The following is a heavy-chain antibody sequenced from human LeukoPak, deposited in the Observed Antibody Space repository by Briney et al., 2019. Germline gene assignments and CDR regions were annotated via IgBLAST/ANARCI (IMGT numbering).Heavy chain of an antibody. CDR2: IKPDGNT. CDR1: GFTFSSYW. V-gene: IGHV3-74*01. D-gene: IGHD5-18*01. J-gene: IGHJ6*02. CDR3: AKDSSGYSYQTPYYYYGMDV. Sequence: PGGSLRLSCVASGFTFSSYWMHWVRQDPRKGLVWVSRIKPDGNTYYADSVKGRFTVSRDNAKNTLYLQMNSLRAEDTAVYYCAKDSSGYSYQTPYYYYGMDVWGPGTTVTVSS.